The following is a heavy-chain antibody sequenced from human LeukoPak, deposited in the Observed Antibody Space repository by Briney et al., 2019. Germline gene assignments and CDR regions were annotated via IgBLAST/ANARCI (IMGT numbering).Heavy chain of an antibody. CDR2: ISWNSGGI. D-gene: IGHD3-10*01. CDR3: AKATYYYGSGSPYYFDY. J-gene: IGHJ4*02. V-gene: IGHV3-9*01. CDR1: GFTFDDYA. Sequence: PGGSLRLSCAASGFTFDDYATHWVRQAPGKGLEWVSGISWNSGGIGYADSVKGRFTISRDNAKNSLYLQMNSLRAEDTALYYCAKATYYYGSGSPYYFDYWGQGTLVTVSS.